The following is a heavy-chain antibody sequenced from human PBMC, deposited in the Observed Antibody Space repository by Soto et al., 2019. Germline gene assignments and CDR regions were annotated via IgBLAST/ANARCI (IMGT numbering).Heavy chain of an antibody. Sequence: PSETLSLTCAVSGGSISSSNWWSWGRQPPGKGLEWIGEIYHSGSTNYNPSLKSRVTISVDKSKNQFSLKLSSVTAADTAVYYCARGIWFGEHYSGLDVWGQGTTVTLSS. CDR3: ARGIWFGEHYSGLDV. CDR2: IYHSGST. V-gene: IGHV4-4*02. J-gene: IGHJ6*02. CDR1: GGSISSSNW. D-gene: IGHD3-10*01.